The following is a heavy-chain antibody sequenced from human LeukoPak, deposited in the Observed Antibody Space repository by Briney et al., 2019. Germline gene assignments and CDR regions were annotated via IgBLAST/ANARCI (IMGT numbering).Heavy chain of an antibody. V-gene: IGHV1-8*01. Sequence: ASVNVSCKASGYTFTRYDINWVRQATGHGREWMRWMNPNSGNTGYAQKFQGRVTMTRNTSISTAYMELSRLRSEDTAVYYCARGPIAVAGLWDIDYWGQGTLVTVSS. D-gene: IGHD6-19*01. J-gene: IGHJ4*02. CDR2: MNPNSGNT. CDR3: ARGPIAVAGLWDIDY. CDR1: GYTFTRYD.